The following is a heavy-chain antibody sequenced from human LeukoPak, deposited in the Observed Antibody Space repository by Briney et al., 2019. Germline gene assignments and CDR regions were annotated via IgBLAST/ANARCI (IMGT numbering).Heavy chain of an antibody. J-gene: IGHJ4*02. Sequence: GASVKVSCKASGYTFTSYYMHWVRQAPGQGLEWMGIINPSGGSTSYAQKFQGRVTMTRDTSTSTVYMELSSLRSEDTAVYYCARAPDSSSWYSGDYFDYWGQGTLVTVSS. V-gene: IGHV1-46*01. CDR3: ARAPDSSSWYSGDYFDY. CDR1: GYTFTSYY. CDR2: INPSGGST. D-gene: IGHD6-13*01.